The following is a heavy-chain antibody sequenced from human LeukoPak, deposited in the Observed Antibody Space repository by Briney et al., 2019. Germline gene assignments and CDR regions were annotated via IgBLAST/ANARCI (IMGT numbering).Heavy chain of an antibody. CDR1: GGSISSYY. J-gene: IGHJ4*02. CDR2: IYYSGST. V-gene: IGHV4-59*01. Sequence: SETLSLTCTVSGGSISSYYWSWIRQPPGKGLEGMGYIYYSGSTNYNPSLKSRVTISVDTSKNQFSLKLSSVTAADTAVYYCARVTYYDFWSGSKTATFDYWGQGTLVTVSS. CDR3: ARVTYYDFWSGSKTATFDY. D-gene: IGHD3-3*01.